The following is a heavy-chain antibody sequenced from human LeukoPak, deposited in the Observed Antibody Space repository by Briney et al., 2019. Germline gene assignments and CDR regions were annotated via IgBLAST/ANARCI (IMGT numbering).Heavy chain of an antibody. J-gene: IGHJ4*02. CDR2: ISAYNGNT. D-gene: IGHD6-19*01. CDR1: GYTLTSYG. Sequence: ASVKVSCKASGYTLTSYGISWVRQAPGQGLEWMGWISAYNGNTNYAQKLQGRVTMTRDTSTRTVYMEVNSLRSEDTAVYYCARQGTYSSAIGMGYWGQGTLVTVSS. V-gene: IGHV1-18*01. CDR3: ARQGTYSSAIGMGY.